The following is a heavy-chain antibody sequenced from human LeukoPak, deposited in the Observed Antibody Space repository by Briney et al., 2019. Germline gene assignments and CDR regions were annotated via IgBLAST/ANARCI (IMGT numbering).Heavy chain of an antibody. J-gene: IGHJ3*01. CDR3: ASPDYDFWSGYDAFHF. CDR2: FDPEDGET. V-gene: IGHV1-24*01. D-gene: IGHD3-3*01. Sequence: GASVKVSCKVSGCTLTELSMHWVRQAPGKGLEWMGGFDPEDGETIYAQKFQGRVTMTEDTSTDTAYMELSSLRSEDTAVYYCASPDYDFWSGYDAFHFWGQGTMVTVSS. CDR1: GCTLTELS.